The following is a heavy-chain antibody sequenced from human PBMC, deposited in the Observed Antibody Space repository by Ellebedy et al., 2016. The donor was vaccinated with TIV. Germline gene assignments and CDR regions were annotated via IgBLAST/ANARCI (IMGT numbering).Heavy chain of an antibody. Sequence: SETLSLXCAVSGGSISSSNWWNWVRQPPGKGLEWIGEIYHSGSTNYNPSLKSRVTILVDKSKNQFSLNLSSVTAADTAVYYCARASSPQYYESSGYDPWGQGTLVTVSS. CDR1: GGSISSSNW. D-gene: IGHD3-22*01. V-gene: IGHV4-4*02. CDR2: IYHSGST. J-gene: IGHJ5*02. CDR3: ARASSPQYYESSGYDP.